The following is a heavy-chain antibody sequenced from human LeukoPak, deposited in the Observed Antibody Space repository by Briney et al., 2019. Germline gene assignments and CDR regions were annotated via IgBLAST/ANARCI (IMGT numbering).Heavy chain of an antibody. CDR1: GFTFSGYC. D-gene: IGHD3-10*02. J-gene: IGHJ6*04. CDR2: ISTSSSYI. Sequence: PGGSLRLSCAASGFTFSGYCMNWVCQAPGKGLEWVSSISTSSSYIYYADSVKGRFTISRDNAKNSLYLQMNSLRAEDTAVYYCAELGITMIGGVWGKGTTVTISS. V-gene: IGHV3-21*01. CDR3: AELGITMIGGV.